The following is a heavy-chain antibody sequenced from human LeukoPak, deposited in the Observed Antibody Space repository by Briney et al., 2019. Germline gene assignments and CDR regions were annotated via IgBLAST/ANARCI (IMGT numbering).Heavy chain of an antibody. CDR3: ARRAGAYSHPYDY. CDR2: ISGGST. V-gene: IGHV3-38*03. J-gene: IGHJ4*02. CDR1: GFTVSSNE. Sequence: GGSLRLPCAASGFTVSSNEMSWVRQAPGKGLEWVSSISGGSTYYADSRKGRFTISRDNSKNTLYLQMNSLRAEDTAVYYCARRAGAYSHPYDYWGQGTLVTVSS. D-gene: IGHD4/OR15-4a*01.